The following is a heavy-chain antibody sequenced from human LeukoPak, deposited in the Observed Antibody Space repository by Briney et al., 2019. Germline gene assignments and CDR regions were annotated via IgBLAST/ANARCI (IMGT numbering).Heavy chain of an antibody. CDR3: AKDLTTVATPYYYYMDV. Sequence: KPGGSLRLYCAASGFTFSTNSMNWVRQAPGKGLEWVSSIGISSSHTFYADSVKGRFTISRDNAENSVYLQMNSLRAEDTAVYYCAKDLTTVATPYYYYMDVWGKGTTVTVSS. J-gene: IGHJ6*03. V-gene: IGHV3-21*01. D-gene: IGHD4-23*01. CDR1: GFTFSTNS. CDR2: IGISSSHT.